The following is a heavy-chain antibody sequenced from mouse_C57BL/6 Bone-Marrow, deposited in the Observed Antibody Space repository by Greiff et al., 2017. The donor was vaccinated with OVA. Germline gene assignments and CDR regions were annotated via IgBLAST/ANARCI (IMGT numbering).Heavy chain of an antibody. Sequence: VKLMESGAELVRPGASVTLSCKASGYTFTDYEMHWVKQTPVHGLEWIGAIDPGTGGTAYNQKFKGKAILTADNTSSTADMELRSLTSEDSAVDYGTRSSGDYWGQGTSVTVSA. D-gene: IGHD3-1*01. CDR3: TRSSGDY. V-gene: IGHV1-15*01. CDR1: GYTFTDYE. J-gene: IGHJ4*01. CDR2: IDPGTGGT.